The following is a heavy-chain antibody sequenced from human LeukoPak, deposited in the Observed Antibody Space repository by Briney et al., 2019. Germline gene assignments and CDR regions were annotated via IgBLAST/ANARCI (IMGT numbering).Heavy chain of an antibody. CDR1: GFTFDDYG. J-gene: IGHJ4*02. Sequence: GGSLRLSCAASGFTFDDYGMSWVRQAPGKGLEWVSAISGSGGSTYYADSVKGRFTISRDNSKNTLYLQMNSLRAEDTAVYYCAKGGQIAVTDYWGQGTLVTVSS. D-gene: IGHD6-19*01. V-gene: IGHV3-23*01. CDR2: ISGSGGST. CDR3: AKGGQIAVTDY.